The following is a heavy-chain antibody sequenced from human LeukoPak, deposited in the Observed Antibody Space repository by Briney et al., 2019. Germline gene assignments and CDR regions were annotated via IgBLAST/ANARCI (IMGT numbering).Heavy chain of an antibody. CDR1: GGSISSYY. V-gene: IGHV4-59*01. D-gene: IGHD4-17*01. J-gene: IGHJ6*03. Sequence: SETLSLTCTVSGGSISSYYWSWIRQPPGKGLEWIGYIYYSGSTNYNPSLKSRVTISVDTSKNQLSLKLSSVTAADTAVYYCARGGDYAPSYYYYYMDVWGKGTTVTVSS. CDR3: ARGGDYAPSYYYYYMDV. CDR2: IYYSGST.